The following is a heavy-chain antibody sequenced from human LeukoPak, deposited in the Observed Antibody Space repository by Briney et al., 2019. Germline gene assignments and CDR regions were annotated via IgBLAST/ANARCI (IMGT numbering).Heavy chain of an antibody. J-gene: IGHJ5*02. CDR1: GYTFTNFD. D-gene: IGHD4-17*01. CDR2: MNPNSGNA. CDR3: ARDDQLRLLGHTYNWFDP. Sequence: ASVTVSCKASGYTFTNFDINWVRQATGQGLEWMGWMNPNSGNAGNAQKFQGRVTMTRNTSISTAYLELSSLRSDDTAVYYCARDDQLRLLGHTYNWFDPWGQGTLVTVSS. V-gene: IGHV1-8*01.